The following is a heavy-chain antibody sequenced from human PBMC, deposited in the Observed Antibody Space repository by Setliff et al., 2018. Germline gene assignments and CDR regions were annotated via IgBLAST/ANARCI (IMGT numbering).Heavy chain of an antibody. Sequence: KPSETLSLTCGVSGDSFSSYSWNWIRQPAGRAPEWVGPIYATGGPSYNPSLKSRVIMSVDRSKNQFSLRLTSVTAADTAVYYCARLGLRSAFDIWGQGTMVTVSS. CDR2: IYATGGP. J-gene: IGHJ3*02. CDR1: GDSFSSYS. D-gene: IGHD1-26*01. CDR3: ARLGLRSAFDI. V-gene: IGHV4-4*07.